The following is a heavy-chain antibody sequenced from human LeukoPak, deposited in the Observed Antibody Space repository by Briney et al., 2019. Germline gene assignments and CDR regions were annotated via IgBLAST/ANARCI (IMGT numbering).Heavy chain of an antibody. D-gene: IGHD5-12*01. J-gene: IGHJ4*02. CDR1: GFTFSNYE. V-gene: IGHV3-48*03. CDR3: TRVQSGYSQENYFDM. CDR2: ISGSGSTI. Sequence: PGGSLRLSCAASGFTFSNYEMNWLRQAPGKGLEGVSYISGSGSTIYYADSVKGRFTKSRDNAKDSLYLQMNSLRAEDTTVHYCTRVQSGYSQENYFDMSGEGSLVTASS.